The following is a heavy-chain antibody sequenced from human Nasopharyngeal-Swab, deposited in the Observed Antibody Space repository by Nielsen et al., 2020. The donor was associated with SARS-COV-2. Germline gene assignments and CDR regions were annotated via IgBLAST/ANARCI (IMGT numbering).Heavy chain of an antibody. D-gene: IGHD4-17*01. V-gene: IGHV3-30*03. CDR1: GFTFSSYG. J-gene: IGHJ4*02. CDR2: IAHDASNE. Sequence: GESLPISCAASGFTFSSYGMHWVRQAPGKGPEWVAFIAHDASNEYYGDSVKGRFSISRDSSKNTLYLQMDSLRGEDTAVYYCARDAPAHYGAFYWGRGTLVTVSS. CDR3: ARDAPAHYGAFY.